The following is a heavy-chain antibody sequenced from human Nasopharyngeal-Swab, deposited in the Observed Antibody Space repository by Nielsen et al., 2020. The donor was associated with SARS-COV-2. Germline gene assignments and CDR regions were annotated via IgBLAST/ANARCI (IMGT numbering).Heavy chain of an antibody. J-gene: IGHJ6*02. CDR2: VDHTGRT. CDR1: VGSFSGYY. CDR3: ARGGYQLLLRNYYYGMDV. D-gene: IGHD2-15*01. Sequence: SEPLSLTCAVHVGSFSGYYWSWVRQPPGKGLEWIGEVDHTGRTNNNPSLQSRVTMSVDTSKNQFSLTLSSVTAADTAVYYCARGGYQLLLRNYYYGMDVWSQGTTVTVSS. V-gene: IGHV4-34*01.